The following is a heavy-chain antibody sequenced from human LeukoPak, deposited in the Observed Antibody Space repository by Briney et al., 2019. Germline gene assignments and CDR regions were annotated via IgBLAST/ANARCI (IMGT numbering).Heavy chain of an antibody. D-gene: IGHD5-12*01. CDR3: ARAYSGYEAFDY. Sequence: SVKVSCKASGYTFTGYYIHWVRQAPGQGLEWMGWINPNSGGTNYAQKFQGRVTMTRDTSITYMELSRLRSDDTAVYYCARAYSGYEAFDYWGQGTLVTVSS. J-gene: IGHJ4*02. CDR2: INPNSGGT. V-gene: IGHV1-2*02. CDR1: GYTFTGYY.